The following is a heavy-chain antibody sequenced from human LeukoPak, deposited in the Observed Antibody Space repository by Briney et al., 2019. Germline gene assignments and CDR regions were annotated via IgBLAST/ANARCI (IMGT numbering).Heavy chain of an antibody. CDR1: GGSFSGYY. V-gene: IGHV4-34*01. J-gene: IGHJ3*02. CDR3: ARELRIVVVPAARNAFDI. Sequence: PSETLSLTCAVYGGSFSGYYWSWIRQPPGKGLEWIGEINHSGSTNYNPSLKSRVTISVDTSKNQFSLKLSSVTAADTAAYYCARELRIVVVPAARNAFDIWGQGTMVTVSS. D-gene: IGHD2-2*01. CDR2: INHSGST.